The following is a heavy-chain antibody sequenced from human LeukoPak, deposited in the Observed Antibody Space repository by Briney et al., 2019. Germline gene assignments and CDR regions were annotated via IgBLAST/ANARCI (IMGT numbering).Heavy chain of an antibody. CDR3: ARADPYYYGSGIRYYSFDP. V-gene: IGHV3-7*04. D-gene: IGHD3-10*01. CDR1: GFTFSSYW. J-gene: IGHJ5*02. Sequence: PGGSLRLSCAASGFTFSSYWMSWVRQAPGKGLEWVANIKQDGSENYYVDSVKGRFTISRDNTRNSLYLQMNSLRAEDTAVYYCARADPYYYGSGIRYYSFDPWGQGTLVTVSS. CDR2: IKQDGSEN.